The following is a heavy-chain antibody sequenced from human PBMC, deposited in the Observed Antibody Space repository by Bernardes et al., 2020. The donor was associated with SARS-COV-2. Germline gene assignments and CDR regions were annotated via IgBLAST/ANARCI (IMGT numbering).Heavy chain of an antibody. Sequence: GSLSLSCAASGFSVGEYAMSWVRQAPGQGLEWVSGISGSGDITNYADSVQGRFTISRDISKNTVYLQMNTLRAGDTAIYYCAKDYCDSDCDFFDHWGQGTLVTVSS. CDR1: GFSVGEYA. J-gene: IGHJ4*02. CDR3: AKDYCDSDCDFFDH. V-gene: IGHV3-23*01. D-gene: IGHD2-21*02. CDR2: ISGSGDIT.